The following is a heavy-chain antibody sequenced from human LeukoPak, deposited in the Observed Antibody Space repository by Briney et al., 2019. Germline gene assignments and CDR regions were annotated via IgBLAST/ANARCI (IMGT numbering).Heavy chain of an antibody. V-gene: IGHV4-30-2*01. J-gene: IGHJ3*02. Sequence: PSETLSLTCTVSGVSFSSDGYYWSWIRQPPGKGLEWIGYIYHSDNTYYNPSLKSRVTISVDRSKNQFSLNLSSVTAADTAVYYCARHRITMVREEDAFDIWGQGTMVTVSS. D-gene: IGHD3-10*01. CDR3: ARHRITMVREEDAFDI. CDR2: IYHSDNT. CDR1: GVSFSSDGYY.